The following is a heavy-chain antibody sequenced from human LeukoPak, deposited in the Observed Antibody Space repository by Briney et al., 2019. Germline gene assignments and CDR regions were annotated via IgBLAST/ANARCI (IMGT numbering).Heavy chain of an antibody. CDR3: AKDRTTVPGSSTD. Sequence: GGSLRLSCAASGFTFSSYAMKWVRQAPGKGLEWVSAIGGNGVTTYYADTVKGRFTISRDNSKNTLYLQMNSLRAEDTAVYYCAKDRTTVPGSSTDWGQGTLVTVSS. D-gene: IGHD2-15*01. CDR2: IGGNGVTT. CDR1: GFTFSSYA. J-gene: IGHJ4*02. V-gene: IGHV3-23*01.